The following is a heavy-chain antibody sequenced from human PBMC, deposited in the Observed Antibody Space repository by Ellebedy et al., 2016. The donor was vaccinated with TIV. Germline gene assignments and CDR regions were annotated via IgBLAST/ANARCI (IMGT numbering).Heavy chain of an antibody. CDR1: GGTFSSYA. D-gene: IGHD2-15*01. V-gene: IGHV1-69*05. CDR3: AREDCSGGSCYWDS. Sequence: ASVKVSCKASGGTFSSYAISWVRQAPGQGLEWMGGIIPIFGTANYAQKFQGRVTMTRDTSISTAYMELSRLRSDDTAVYYCAREDCSGGSCYWDSWGQGTLVTVSS. J-gene: IGHJ5*02. CDR2: IIPIFGTA.